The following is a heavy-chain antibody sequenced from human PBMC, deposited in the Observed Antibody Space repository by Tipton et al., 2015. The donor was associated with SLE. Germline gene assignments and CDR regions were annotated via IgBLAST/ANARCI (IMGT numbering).Heavy chain of an antibody. D-gene: IGHD5-12*01. CDR2: INSDGSST. CDR3: AKPLTSSYDPFDY. V-gene: IGHV3-74*01. Sequence: SLRLSCAASGLTFSSYWMNWVRQAPGKGLVWVSRINSDGSSTSYADSVKGRFTISRDNAKNTLYLQMNSLGAEDTAVYYCAKPLTSSYDPFDYWGQGTLVSVSS. J-gene: IGHJ4*02. CDR1: GLTFSSYW.